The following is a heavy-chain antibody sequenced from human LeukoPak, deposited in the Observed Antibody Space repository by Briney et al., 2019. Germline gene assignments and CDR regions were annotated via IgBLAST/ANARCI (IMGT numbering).Heavy chain of an antibody. CDR1: GFTFSSYG. Sequence: GRSLRLSCAASGFTFSSYGMHWVRQAPGKGLEWVAVIWYDGSNKYYADSVKGRFTISRDNSKNTLYLQMNSLRAEDTAVYYCARQDYYDSSGYYSPGNYWGQGTLVTVSS. J-gene: IGHJ4*02. V-gene: IGHV3-33*08. CDR2: IWYDGSNK. D-gene: IGHD3-22*01. CDR3: ARQDYYDSSGYYSPGNY.